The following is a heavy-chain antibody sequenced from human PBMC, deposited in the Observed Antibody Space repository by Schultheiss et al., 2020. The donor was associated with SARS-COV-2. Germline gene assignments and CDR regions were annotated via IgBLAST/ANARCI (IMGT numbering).Heavy chain of an antibody. V-gene: IGHV4-39*01. Sequence: SETLSLTCTVSGGSISSYYWGWIRQPPGKGLEWIGSIYYSGSTYYNPSLKSRVTISVDTSKNQFSLKLSSVTAADTAVYYCARTGPNYCSSTSCYSDWFDPWGQGTLVTVSS. CDR2: IYYSGST. J-gene: IGHJ5*02. D-gene: IGHD2-2*02. CDR3: ARTGPNYCSSTSCYSDWFDP. CDR1: GGSISSYY.